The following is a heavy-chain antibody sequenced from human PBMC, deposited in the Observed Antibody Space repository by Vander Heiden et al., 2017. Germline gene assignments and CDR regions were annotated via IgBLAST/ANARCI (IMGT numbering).Heavy chain of an antibody. V-gene: IGHV2-26*01. CDR1: GFSLSNARMG. J-gene: IGHJ5*02. CDR3: ARIESLWFGENSHTPNWFDP. CDR2: IFSNDEK. D-gene: IGHD3-10*01. Sequence: QVTLKESGPVLVKPTETLTLTCTVSGFSLSNARMGVSWIRQPPGKALEWLAHIFSNDEKSYSTSLKSRLTISKDTSKSQVVLTMTNMDPVDTATYYCARIESLWFGENSHTPNWFDPWGQGTLVTVSS.